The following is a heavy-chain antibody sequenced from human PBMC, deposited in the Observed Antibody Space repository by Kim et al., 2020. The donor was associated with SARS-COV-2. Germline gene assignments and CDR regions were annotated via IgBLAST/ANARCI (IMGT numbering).Heavy chain of an antibody. Sequence: ASVKVSCKASGYTFTSYYMHWVRQAPGQGLEWMGIIHPSGGSTSYAQKFQGRVTMTRVTSTGTVYMELSSLRSEDTAGYYFARGGPHIVAPLFFDYWGHG. V-gene: IGHV1-46*01. CDR2: IHPSGGST. CDR3: ARGGPHIVAPLFFDY. D-gene: IGHD5-12*01. CDR1: GYTFTSYY. J-gene: IGHJ4*01.